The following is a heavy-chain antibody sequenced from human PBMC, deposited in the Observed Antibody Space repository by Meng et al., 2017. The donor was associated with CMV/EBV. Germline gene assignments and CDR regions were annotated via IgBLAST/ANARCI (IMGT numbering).Heavy chain of an antibody. V-gene: IGHV4-59*01. CDR2: IYYSGST. CDR1: GCSISSYY. J-gene: IGHJ4*02. CDR3: AREQYYYDSSGYYYLGGEDY. Sequence: SETLSLTCTVSGCSISSYYWSWIRQPPGKGLEWIGYIYYSGSTNYNPSLKSRVTISVDTSKNQFSLKLSSVTAADTAVYYCAREQYYYDSSGYYYLGGEDYWGQGTLVTVSS. D-gene: IGHD3-22*01.